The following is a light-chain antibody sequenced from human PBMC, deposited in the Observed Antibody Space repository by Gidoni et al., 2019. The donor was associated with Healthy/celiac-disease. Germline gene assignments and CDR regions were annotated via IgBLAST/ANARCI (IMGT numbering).Light chain of an antibody. CDR3: QQRSNWPIT. V-gene: IGKV3-11*01. J-gene: IGKJ5*01. CDR2: GAS. Sequence: EIVWTQSPATLSLSPGERATLSCRASQSVSSNLAWYQQKPGQAPRLLSYGASHRATGIPARFSGSGSGTDFTLTISSLEPEDFAVYYCQQRSNWPITFGQGTRLEIK. CDR1: QSVSSN.